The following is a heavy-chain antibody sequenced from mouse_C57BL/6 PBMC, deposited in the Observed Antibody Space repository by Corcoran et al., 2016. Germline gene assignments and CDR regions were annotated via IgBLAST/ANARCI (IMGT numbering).Heavy chain of an antibody. CDR1: GYTFTTYG. J-gene: IGHJ4*01. Sequence: QIQLVQSGPELKKPGETVKISCKASGYTFTTYGMSWVKQAPGKGLKWMGWINTYSGVPTYADDFKGRFAFSLETYASTAYLQINNLKNEDTATYFCARSTYYGSSNYYAMDYWGQGTSVTVS. CDR3: ARSTYYGSSNYYAMDY. CDR2: INTYSGVP. D-gene: IGHD1-1*01. V-gene: IGHV9-3*01.